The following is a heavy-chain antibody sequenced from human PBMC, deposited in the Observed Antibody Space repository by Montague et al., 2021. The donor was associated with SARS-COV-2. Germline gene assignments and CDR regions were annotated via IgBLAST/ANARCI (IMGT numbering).Heavy chain of an antibody. CDR1: GGSISSSSYY. CDR3: AIEVGAMVYYYGMDV. V-gene: IGHV4-39*01. CDR2: IYYSGST. D-gene: IGHD1-26*01. Sequence: SETLSLTCTVSGGSISSSSYYWGWIRQPPGKGLKWIGSIYYSGSTYYNPSLKSRVAISVDTSKNQFSLKLSSVTAADTAVYYCAIEVGAMVYYYGMDVWGQGTTVTVSS. J-gene: IGHJ6*02.